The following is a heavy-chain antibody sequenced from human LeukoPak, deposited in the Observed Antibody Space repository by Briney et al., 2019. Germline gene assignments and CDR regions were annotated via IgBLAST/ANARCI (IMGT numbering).Heavy chain of an antibody. J-gene: IGHJ4*02. V-gene: IGHV3-20*04. D-gene: IGHD2-8*01. CDR2: INWNGGST. Sequence: PGGSLRLSCAASGFTFSSYGMSWVRQAPGKGLEWVSGINWNGGSTGYADSVKGRFTISRDNAKNSLYLQMNSLRAEDTALYYCARGKALRLMVYDEFDYWGQGTLVTVSS. CDR3: ARGKALRLMVYDEFDY. CDR1: GFTFSSYG.